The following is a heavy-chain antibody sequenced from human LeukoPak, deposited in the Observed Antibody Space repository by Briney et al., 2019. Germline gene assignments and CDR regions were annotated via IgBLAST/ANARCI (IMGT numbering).Heavy chain of an antibody. D-gene: IGHD1-7*01. Sequence: GGSLRLSCAASGFTFSNYSMNWARQAPGKGLEWVSSISSRSSYIYYADSVKGRFTISRDNAKNSLYLQMNSLRAEDTAVYYCATSGGGNFHMDAWGKGTTVTVSS. J-gene: IGHJ6*03. CDR3: ATSGGGNFHMDA. CDR2: ISSRSSYI. V-gene: IGHV3-21*01. CDR1: GFTFSNYS.